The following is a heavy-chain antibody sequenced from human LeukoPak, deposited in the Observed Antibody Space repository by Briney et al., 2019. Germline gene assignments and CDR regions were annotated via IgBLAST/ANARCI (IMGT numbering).Heavy chain of an antibody. V-gene: IGHV3-66*02. D-gene: IGHD3-3*01. CDR3: ARDGLEDFSMDV. CDR2: IYSGGMT. CDR1: GFTVSSKY. J-gene: IGHJ6*03. Sequence: GGSLRLSXAASGFTVSSKYMSWVRQAPGKGLEWVSIIYSGGMTYYADSVKGRFTISRDKSKNTLYLQMNSLRAEDTAVYYCARDGLEDFSMDVWGKGTTVTVSS.